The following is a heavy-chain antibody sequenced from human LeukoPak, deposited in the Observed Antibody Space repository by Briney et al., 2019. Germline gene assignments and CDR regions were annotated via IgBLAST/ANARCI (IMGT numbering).Heavy chain of an antibody. D-gene: IGHD1-26*01. CDR1: GFTFSSYW. V-gene: IGHV3-7*01. CDR2: IKQDGSEK. Sequence: GGSLRLSCAVSGFTFSSYWMSWVRQAPGKGLEWVANIKQDGSEKYYVDSVKGRFTISRDNAKNSLYLQMNSLRAEDTAVYYCARVALKVGATPLDYWGQGTLVTVSS. J-gene: IGHJ4*02. CDR3: ARVALKVGATPLDY.